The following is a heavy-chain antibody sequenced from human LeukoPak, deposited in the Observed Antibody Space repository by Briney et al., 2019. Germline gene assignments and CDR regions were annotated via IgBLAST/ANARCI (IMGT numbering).Heavy chain of an antibody. CDR3: ERHRYLVVVPAVANFDY. CDR2: IYPSGST. D-gene: IGHD2-2*01. Sequence: SETLSLTCTVSGASISSYYWSWLRQPAGKGLEWIGRIYPSGSTNYNPSLKSRVTMSVDTSKNQFSLKLSSVTVADTRVYYCERHRYLVVVPAVANFDYWSQGTLVTVCS. CDR1: GASISSYY. V-gene: IGHV4-4*07. J-gene: IGHJ4*02.